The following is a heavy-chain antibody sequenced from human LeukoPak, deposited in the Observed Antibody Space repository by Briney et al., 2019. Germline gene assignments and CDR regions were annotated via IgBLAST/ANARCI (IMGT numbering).Heavy chain of an antibody. V-gene: IGHV3-11*06. J-gene: IGHJ4*02. CDR1: GFTFSDYY. Sequence: PGGSLRLSCAASGFTFSDYYMSWIRQAPGKGLEWVSYISSSSSYTNYADSVKGRFTISRDNAKNSLYLQMNSLRAEDTAVYYCVRAPLLSDVDYWGQGTLVTVSS. D-gene: IGHD3-10*01. CDR2: ISSSSSYT. CDR3: VRAPLLSDVDY.